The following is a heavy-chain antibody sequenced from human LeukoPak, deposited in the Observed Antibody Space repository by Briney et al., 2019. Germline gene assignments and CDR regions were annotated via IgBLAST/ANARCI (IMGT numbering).Heavy chain of an antibody. CDR1: GFTFSSYS. CDR3: ARDMGLSVAAHGDLDY. J-gene: IGHJ4*02. V-gene: IGHV3-21*01. D-gene: IGHD6-13*01. CDR2: ISSSSYI. Sequence: GGSLRLSCAASGFTFSSYSMNWVRQAPGKGLEWVSSISSSSYIYYADSVKGRFTISRDNAKNSLYLQMNSLRAEDTAVYYCARDMGLSVAAHGDLDYWGQGTLVTVSS.